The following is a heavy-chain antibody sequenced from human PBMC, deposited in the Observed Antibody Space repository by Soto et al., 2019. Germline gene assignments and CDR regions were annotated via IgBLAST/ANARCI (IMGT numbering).Heavy chain of an antibody. CDR2: ISANNGNT. CDR1: GGTFSSYA. V-gene: IGHV1-18*01. D-gene: IGHD6-6*01. CDR3: ARVVAARTFDS. J-gene: IGHJ4*02. Sequence: ASVKVSCKASGGTFSSYAISWVRQAPGQGLEWMGWISANNGNTNYAQKLQGRVTMTTDTSTSTAYMELRSLRSDDTAVYYCARVVAARTFDSWGQGTLVTVSS.